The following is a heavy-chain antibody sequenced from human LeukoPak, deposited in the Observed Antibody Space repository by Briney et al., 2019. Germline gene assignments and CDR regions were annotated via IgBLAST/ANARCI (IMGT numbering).Heavy chain of an antibody. CDR1: GFTFSNYA. CDR2: ISYDGNNK. Sequence: GGSLRLSCAASGFTFSNYAMNWVRQAPGGGLEWVAAISYDGNNKFYADSVKGRFTISRDNSKNTLYLQMNSLRAEDTAVYYCARSLYQGYFDYWGQGTLVTVSS. J-gene: IGHJ4*02. CDR3: ARSLYQGYFDY. D-gene: IGHD3-10*01. V-gene: IGHV3-30*14.